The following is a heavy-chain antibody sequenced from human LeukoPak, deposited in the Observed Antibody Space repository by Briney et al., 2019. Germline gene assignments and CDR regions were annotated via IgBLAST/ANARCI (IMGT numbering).Heavy chain of an antibody. CDR1: GFTFSTYS. V-gene: IGHV3-21*01. J-gene: IGHJ6*03. CDR2: ITRSSYV. CDR3: ARDPYSGLYGNDYYYYMDV. D-gene: IGHD1-26*01. Sequence: GGSLRLSCAASGFTFSTYSMNWVRQAPGKGLEWVSSITRSSYVYYADSVKGRFTISRDNAKNSLYLQMDSLGPEDTAVYYCARDPYSGLYGNDYYYYMDVWGKGTTVTISS.